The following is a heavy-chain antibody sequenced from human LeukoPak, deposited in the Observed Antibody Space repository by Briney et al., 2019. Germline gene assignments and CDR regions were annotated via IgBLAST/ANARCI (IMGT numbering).Heavy chain of an antibody. D-gene: IGHD3-22*01. CDR2: IIPIFGTT. J-gene: IGHJ3*02. CDR1: GGTFSTYA. CDR3: ARETPDSSGYYPGAFDI. Sequence: GASVKVSCKASGGTFSTYAISWVRQAPGQGLEWMGGIIPIFGTTNYAQKFQGRVTITADKSTSTACMELSSLRSEDTAVYYCARETPDSSGYYPGAFDIWGQGTMVTVSS. V-gene: IGHV1-69*06.